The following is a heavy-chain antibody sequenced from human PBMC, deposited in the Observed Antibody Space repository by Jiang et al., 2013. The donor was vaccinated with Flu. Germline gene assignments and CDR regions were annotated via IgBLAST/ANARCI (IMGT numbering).Heavy chain of an antibody. V-gene: IGHV4-59*01. CDR1: GGSISSYH. CDR3: ARDDSRWPRRFDY. J-gene: IGHJ4*02. CDR2: IYYSGIT. D-gene: IGHD6-13*01. Sequence: PGLVKPSETLSLTCSVSGGSISSYHWSWIRQPPGKGLEWIGYIYYSGITDYNPSLKSRVTISMDTSKNRFSLKLRSVTAADTAVYYCARDDSRWPRRFDYWGQGTLVTVSS.